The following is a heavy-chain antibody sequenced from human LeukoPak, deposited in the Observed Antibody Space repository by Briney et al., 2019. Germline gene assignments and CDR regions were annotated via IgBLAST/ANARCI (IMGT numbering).Heavy chain of an antibody. CDR2: ISGSGGST. J-gene: IGHJ2*01. Sequence: GGSLTLSRPASGFTLSSHAMRWLRQAPAKGLGWVSAISGSGGSTYYADSVKGRFTISRDNSKNTLYLQMNSLRAEDRGVYYCAKAVGFWDFDLWGRGTLVTVSS. CDR1: GFTLSSHA. D-gene: IGHD1-26*01. CDR3: AKAVGFWDFDL. V-gene: IGHV3-23*01.